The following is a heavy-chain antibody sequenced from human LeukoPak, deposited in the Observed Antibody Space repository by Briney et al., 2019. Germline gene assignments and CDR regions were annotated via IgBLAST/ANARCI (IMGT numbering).Heavy chain of an antibody. CDR2: ISYDGSNK. Sequence: GRSLRLSCAASGFTFSSYAMHWVRQAPGKGLEWVAVISYDGSNKYYADSVKGRFTISRDNSKNTLYLQMNSLRAEDTAVYYCASEYSYGHYALDYWGQGTLVTVSS. CDR3: ASEYSYGHYALDY. J-gene: IGHJ4*02. D-gene: IGHD5-18*01. V-gene: IGHV3-30-3*01. CDR1: GFTFSSYA.